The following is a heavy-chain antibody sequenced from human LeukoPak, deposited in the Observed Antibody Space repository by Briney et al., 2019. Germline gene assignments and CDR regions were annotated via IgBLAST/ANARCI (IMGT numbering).Heavy chain of an antibody. D-gene: IGHD6-6*01. Sequence: PGGSLRLSCAASGFTFNNYGMHWVRQAPGKGLEWVAVIWYDGSNKYYADSVKGRFTISRDNSKSTLYLQMNSLRAEDTAVYYCARSILTSEYSSRGGFGDYWGQGTLVTVSS. CDR2: IWYDGSNK. CDR3: ARSILTSEYSSRGGFGDY. CDR1: GFTFNNYG. V-gene: IGHV3-33*01. J-gene: IGHJ4*02.